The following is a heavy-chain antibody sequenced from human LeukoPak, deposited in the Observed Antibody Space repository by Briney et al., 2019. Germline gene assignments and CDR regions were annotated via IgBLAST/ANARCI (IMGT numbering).Heavy chain of an antibody. Sequence: SVKVSCKASGDTFRSYSFNWVRQAPGQGLEWMGGIIPIFDTTYYAQKFQGRVTITADESTSTAYMELSSLRYEDTAVYYCASRNTWNFFYGLAVWGSGPTVPVPS. D-gene: IGHD1-1*01. V-gene: IGHV1-69*01. J-gene: IGHJ6*04. CDR1: GDTFRSYS. CDR2: IIPIFDTT. CDR3: ASRNTWNFFYGLAV.